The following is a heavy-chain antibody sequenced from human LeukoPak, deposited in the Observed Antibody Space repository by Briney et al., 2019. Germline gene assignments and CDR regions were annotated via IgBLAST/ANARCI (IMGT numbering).Heavy chain of an antibody. CDR2: INPKSGST. Sequence: ASVKVSCKASGYTLTDYYLHWVRQAPGQGLEWMGWINPKSGSTHYAQKFQGRVIMTRDTSLNTAYLELTSLRSDDTAIYFCGRRVSRGWTDYWGQGTLVTASS. J-gene: IGHJ4*02. D-gene: IGHD2-15*01. V-gene: IGHV1-2*02. CDR1: GYTLTDYY. CDR3: GRRVSRGWTDY.